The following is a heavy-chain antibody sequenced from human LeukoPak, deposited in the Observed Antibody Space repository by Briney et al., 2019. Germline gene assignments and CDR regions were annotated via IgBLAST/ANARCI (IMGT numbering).Heavy chain of an antibody. Sequence: PGTSLRLSCAASGFTFTDSAMHWVRQASGKGLEWVGRIRSKANNYATSYDASVKGRFTISRDDSKNTAFLQMDSLKTEDTAVYYCTRRYYHDSSGNYYGDYWGQGTRVTVSS. CDR2: IRSKANNYAT. V-gene: IGHV3-73*01. CDR3: TRRYYHDSSGNYYGDY. CDR1: GFTFTDSA. D-gene: IGHD3-22*01. J-gene: IGHJ4*02.